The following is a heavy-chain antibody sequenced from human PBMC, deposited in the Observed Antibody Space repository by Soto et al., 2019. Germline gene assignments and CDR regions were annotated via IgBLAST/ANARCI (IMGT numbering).Heavy chain of an antibody. J-gene: IGHJ6*02. Sequence: QVQLVQSGAEVKKPGSSVKVSCKASGGTFSSYAISWVRQAPGQGLEWMGGIIPIFGTANYAQKFQGRVTITADESTSTAYMELCSLRSEDTAVYYCARDRAGDCSGGSCYSDYYYGMDVWGQGTTVTVSS. CDR1: GGTFSSYA. D-gene: IGHD2-15*01. V-gene: IGHV1-69*12. CDR2: IIPIFGTA. CDR3: ARDRAGDCSGGSCYSDYYYGMDV.